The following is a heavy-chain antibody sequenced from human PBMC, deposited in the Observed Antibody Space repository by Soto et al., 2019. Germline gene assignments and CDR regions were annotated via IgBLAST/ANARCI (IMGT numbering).Heavy chain of an antibody. V-gene: IGHV3-23*01. CDR3: FFQAEDGIRDTVPVSAFLLNRSSDL. D-gene: IGHD2-15*01. CDR2: ISGSGGST. J-gene: IGHJ2*01. Sequence: EKVLEWVSAISGSGGSTYYADSVKGRFTISRDNSKNTLYLQMNSLRAEDTAVYYFFFQAEDGIRDTVPVSAFLLNRSSDL.